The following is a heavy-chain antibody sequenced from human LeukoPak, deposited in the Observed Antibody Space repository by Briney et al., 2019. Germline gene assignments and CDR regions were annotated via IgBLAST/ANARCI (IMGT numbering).Heavy chain of an antibody. CDR1: GYSISSGYY. Sequence: SETLSLTCTVSGYSISSGYYWGWIRQPPGKGLEWIGSIYHSGSTYHNPSLKSRVTISVDTSKNQFSLKLRSVTAADTAVYYCARIKPRFITMIVVVQRHIDYWGQGTLVTVSS. CDR3: ARIKPRFITMIVVVQRHIDY. V-gene: IGHV4-38-2*02. D-gene: IGHD3-22*01. CDR2: IYHSGST. J-gene: IGHJ4*02.